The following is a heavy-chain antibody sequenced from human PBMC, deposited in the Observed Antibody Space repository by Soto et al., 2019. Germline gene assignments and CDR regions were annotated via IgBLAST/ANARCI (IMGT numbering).Heavy chain of an antibody. Sequence: GASVKVSCKASGGTFSSYAISWVRQAPGQGLEWMGGIIPIFGTANYAQKFQGRVTITADESTSTAYMELSSLRSEDTAVYYCARVRYCSSTSCYSLPYYYYYYGMDVWGQGTTVTVSS. CDR3: ARVRYCSSTSCYSLPYYYYYYGMDV. CDR1: GGTFSSYA. J-gene: IGHJ6*02. D-gene: IGHD2-2*01. V-gene: IGHV1-69*13. CDR2: IIPIFGTA.